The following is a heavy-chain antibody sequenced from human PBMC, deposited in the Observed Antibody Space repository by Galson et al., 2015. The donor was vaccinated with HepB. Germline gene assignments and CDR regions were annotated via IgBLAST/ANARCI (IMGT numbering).Heavy chain of an antibody. Sequence: SLRLSCAASGFTFSNYAMYWVRQAPGKGLEWVSVITYDGSNTHYADSVKGRLTISRDNSKNTLYLQMNNLRAEDTAIYYCARPLRRGAEYFHHWVQGTLVSGSS. D-gene: IGHD3-10*01. J-gene: IGHJ1*01. V-gene: IGHV3-30-3*01. CDR3: ARPLRRGAEYFHH. CDR2: ITYDGSNT. CDR1: GFTFSNYA.